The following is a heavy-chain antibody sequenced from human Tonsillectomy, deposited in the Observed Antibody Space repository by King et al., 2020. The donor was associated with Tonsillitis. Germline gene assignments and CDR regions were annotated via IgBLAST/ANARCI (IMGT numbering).Heavy chain of an antibody. V-gene: IGHV3-30-3*01. D-gene: IGHD2-2*01. CDR1: GFTFSNYI. Sequence: VQLVESGGGVVQPGRSLRLSCAASGFTFSNYIMHWVRQAPGKGLEWVAIISYDGSNKYYADSVKGRFTISRDNSKNTLYLQMNSLRGEDTAVYYCARDVTSRPYYYYGMDVWGQGTTVTVCS. CDR2: ISYDGSNK. CDR3: ARDVTSRPYYYYGMDV. J-gene: IGHJ6*02.